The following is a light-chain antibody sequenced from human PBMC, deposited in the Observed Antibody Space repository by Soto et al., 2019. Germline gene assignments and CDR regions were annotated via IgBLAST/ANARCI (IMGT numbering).Light chain of an antibody. CDR2: GAS. CDR3: QQYGSSPQWT. CDR1: QSVSSSY. V-gene: IGKV3-20*01. J-gene: IGKJ1*01. Sequence: EIVLTQSPGTLSLSPGERATLSCRASQSVSSSYLAWYQQKPGQAPRLLIYGASSRATGIPDRFSGSGSGTDFTLTIRRLEPEDFAVYCWQQYGSSPQWTFGQGTKVEIK.